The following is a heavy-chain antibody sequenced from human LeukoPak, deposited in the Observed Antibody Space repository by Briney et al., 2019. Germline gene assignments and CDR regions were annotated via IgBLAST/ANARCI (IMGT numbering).Heavy chain of an antibody. CDR2: IYTSGST. V-gene: IGHV4-4*09. J-gene: IGHJ4*02. CDR1: GGSISSYY. Sequence: SETLSLTCTVSGGSISSYYWSWIRQPPGKGLEWIGYIYTSGSTNYNPSLKSRVTISVDTSKNQFSLKLSSVTAADTAVYYCAREAYCGGDCYSIDYWGQGTLVTVSS. CDR3: AREAYCGGDCYSIDY. D-gene: IGHD2-21*02.